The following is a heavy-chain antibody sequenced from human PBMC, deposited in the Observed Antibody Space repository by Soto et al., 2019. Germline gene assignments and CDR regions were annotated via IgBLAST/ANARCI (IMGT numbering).Heavy chain of an antibody. CDR1: GGSISSGGYY. CDR3: ARDSQAPDLWSSFDY. V-gene: IGHV4-31*03. D-gene: IGHD3-10*01. J-gene: IGHJ4*02. CDR2: IYYSGST. Sequence: QVQLQESGPGLVKPSQTLSLTCTVSGGSISSGGYYWSWIREHPGKGLEWIGYIYYSGSTYYNPSLKSRVTISVDTSKNQFSLKLSSVTAADTAVYYCARDSQAPDLWSSFDYWGQGTLVTVSS.